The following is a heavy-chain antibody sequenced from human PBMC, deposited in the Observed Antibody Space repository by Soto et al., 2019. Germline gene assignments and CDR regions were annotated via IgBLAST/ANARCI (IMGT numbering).Heavy chain of an antibody. CDR3: ARDGRTSIFDY. D-gene: IGHD2-15*01. CDR1: GGSISSYY. V-gene: IGHV4-59*01. CDR2: IYYSGST. J-gene: IGHJ4*02. Sequence: SETLSLTCTVSGGSISSYYWSWIRQPPGKGLEWIGYIYYSGSTNYNPSLKSRVTISVDTSKNQFPLKLSSVTAADTAVYYCARDGRTSIFDYWGQGTLVTVSS.